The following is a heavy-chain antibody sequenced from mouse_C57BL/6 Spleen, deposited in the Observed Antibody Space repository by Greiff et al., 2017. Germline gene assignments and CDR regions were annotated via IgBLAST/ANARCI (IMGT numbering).Heavy chain of an antibody. D-gene: IGHD2-2*01. CDR1: GYTFTSYW. Sequence: QVQLQQPGAELVKPGASVKMSCKASGYTFTSYWMHWVKQRPGQGLEWIGVIHPNSGSTNYNEKFKSKATLTVDKSSSTAYMQLSSLTSEDAAVYYCAGSYVYDGAFAYWGQGTLVTVSA. CDR2: IHPNSGST. V-gene: IGHV1-64*01. CDR3: AGSYVYDGAFAY. J-gene: IGHJ3*01.